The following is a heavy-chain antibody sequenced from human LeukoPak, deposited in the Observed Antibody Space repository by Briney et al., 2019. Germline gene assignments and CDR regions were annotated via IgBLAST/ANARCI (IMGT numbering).Heavy chain of an antibody. CDR1: GLTFSSYT. CDR3: AKDMAYCSGGSCYSAGDY. V-gene: IGHV3-43*02. J-gene: IGHJ4*02. D-gene: IGHD2-15*01. Sequence: QSGGSLRLSCSASGLTFSSYTMNWVRQAPGKGLEWVSLISGDGGSTYYADSVKGRFTISRDNSKNSLYLQMNSLRTEDTALYYCAKDMAYCSGGSCYSAGDYWGREPWSPSPQ. CDR2: ISGDGGST.